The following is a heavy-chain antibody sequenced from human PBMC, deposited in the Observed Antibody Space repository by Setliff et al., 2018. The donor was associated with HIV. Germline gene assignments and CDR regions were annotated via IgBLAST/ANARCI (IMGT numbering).Heavy chain of an antibody. J-gene: IGHJ4*02. D-gene: IGHD3-9*01. CDR2: IYPGDSDT. V-gene: IGHV5-51*01. CDR1: GYSFSDYW. Sequence: PGESLKISCKASGYSFSDYWIGWVRQMPGRGLEWMGIIYPGDSDTRYSPSFQGQVTISADKSISTAYLQWSSLKASDTAMYYCIRQSLAAVTTTRVLDWVAGDWGQGTQVTVSS. CDR3: IRQSLAAVTTTRVLDWVAGD.